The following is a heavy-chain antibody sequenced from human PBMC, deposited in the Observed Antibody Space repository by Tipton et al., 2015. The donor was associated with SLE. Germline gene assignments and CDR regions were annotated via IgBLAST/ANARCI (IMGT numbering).Heavy chain of an antibody. CDR1: GFTFSSYA. V-gene: IGHV3-30-3*02. Sequence: SLRLSCAASGFTFSSYAMHWVRQAPGKGLEWVAVISYDGSNKYYADSVKGRFTISRDNSKNTLYLQMNSLRAEDTAVYCCAKLEYSSSSFDYWGQGTLVTVSS. D-gene: IGHD6-6*01. CDR2: ISYDGSNK. J-gene: IGHJ4*02. CDR3: AKLEYSSSSFDY.